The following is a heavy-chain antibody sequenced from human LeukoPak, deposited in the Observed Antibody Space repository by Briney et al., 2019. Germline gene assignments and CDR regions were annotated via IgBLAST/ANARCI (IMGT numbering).Heavy chain of an antibody. D-gene: IGHD2-15*01. CDR3: ARVVEGSSGGDVAFDI. Sequence: PSETLSLTCTVSGGSISSSSYYWGWIRQPPGKGLEWIGSIYCSGSTYYNPSLKSRVTISVDTSKNQFSLKLSSVTAADTAVYYCARVVEGSSGGDVAFDIWGQGTMVTVSS. J-gene: IGHJ3*02. CDR2: IYCSGST. V-gene: IGHV4-39*07. CDR1: GGSISSSSYY.